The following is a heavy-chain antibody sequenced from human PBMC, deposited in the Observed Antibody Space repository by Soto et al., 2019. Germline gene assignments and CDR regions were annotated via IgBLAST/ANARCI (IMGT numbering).Heavy chain of an antibody. V-gene: IGHV4-61*01. CDR1: GGPVTSGNPC. Sequence: QVQLQESGPGLVKPSETLSLTCTVSGGPVTSGNPCWIWMRQPPGMGRECIGYTYDRRSTKHNPTLKGRINISVDPSKRPSCLMVRSMTAAATAVYYGARDGKDIYGHTSGYYGIDVWGQGTTVTVSS. CDR3: ARDGKDIYGHTSGYYGIDV. CDR2: TYDRRST. J-gene: IGHJ6*02. D-gene: IGHD5-18*01.